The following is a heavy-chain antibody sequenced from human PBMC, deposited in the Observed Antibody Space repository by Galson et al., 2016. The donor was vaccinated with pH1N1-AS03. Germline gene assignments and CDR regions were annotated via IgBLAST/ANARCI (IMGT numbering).Heavy chain of an antibody. CDR1: GGSFSGYS. V-gene: IGHV4-34*01. Sequence: ETLSLTCAVYGGSFSGYSCSWIRQPPGKGLEWIGEINHSGSTNYNPSLKSRVTMSVDMAKNLISLDMTSVTAADAAVYYCARRANWGFAGRQNWFDPWGQGTLVTVSS. D-gene: IGHD7-27*01. J-gene: IGHJ5*02. CDR3: ARRANWGFAGRQNWFDP. CDR2: INHSGST.